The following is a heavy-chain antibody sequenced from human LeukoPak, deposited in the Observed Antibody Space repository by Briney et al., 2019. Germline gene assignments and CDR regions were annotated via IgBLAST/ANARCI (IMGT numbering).Heavy chain of an antibody. D-gene: IGHD3-10*01. J-gene: IGHJ4*02. CDR3: ARGHVPGSTRHWDF. CDR1: GFTLSSHW. V-gene: IGHV3-74*01. Sequence: PGGSLRLSCEASGFTLSSHWMHWVRQVPGKGLVGVARIRGDENEIDYADSVKGRFTISRDNAKNTLYLQMNSLRVEDTAVYFCARGHVPGSTRHWDFWGQGTLVTVSS. CDR2: IRGDENEI.